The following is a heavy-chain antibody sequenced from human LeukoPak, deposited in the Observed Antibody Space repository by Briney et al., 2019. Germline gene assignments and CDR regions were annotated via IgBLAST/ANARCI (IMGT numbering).Heavy chain of an antibody. CDR3: ARGRGARCDY. Sequence: GASVKVSCKASGYTFTDYYIHWARQAPGQGLEWMAWINPNRGGTDYAQKFQGRVTVTSDTSFSTVYMELSRLRSDDTAVYYCARGRGARCDYWGQGTLVTVSS. CDR1: GYTFTDYY. J-gene: IGHJ4*02. D-gene: IGHD3-10*01. V-gene: IGHV1-2*02. CDR2: INPNRGGT.